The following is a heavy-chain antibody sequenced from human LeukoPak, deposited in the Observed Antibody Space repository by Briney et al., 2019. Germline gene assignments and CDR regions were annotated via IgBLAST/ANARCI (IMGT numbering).Heavy chain of an antibody. CDR2: IYYSGST. V-gene: IGHV4-59*01. Sequence: SETLSLTCTVSGGSISSYYWSWIRQPPGKGLEWIGYIYYSGSTNYNPSLKSRFTISVDTSKNQFSLKLSSVTAADTAVYYCARGSGSYLYYYYYMDVWGKGTTVTVSS. D-gene: IGHD1-26*01. J-gene: IGHJ6*03. CDR1: GGSISSYY. CDR3: ARGSGSYLYYYYYMDV.